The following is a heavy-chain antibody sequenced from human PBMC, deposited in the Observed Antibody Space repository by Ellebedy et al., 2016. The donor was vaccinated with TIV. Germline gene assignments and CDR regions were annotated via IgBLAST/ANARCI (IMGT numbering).Heavy chain of an antibody. J-gene: IGHJ4*02. Sequence: AASVKVSCKASGGTFSSYAFSWVRQAPGQRLEWMGGIIPLFGTSNYAQRFQGRVTLTADESTSTAYMELSSLTSGDTAVYYCAAIFLYRDYVGVEGLPITRYGLLDYWGQGTLVTVSS. D-gene: IGHD4-17*01. CDR3: AAIFLYRDYVGVEGLPITRYGLLDY. CDR1: GGTFSSYA. CDR2: IIPLFGTS. V-gene: IGHV1-69*13.